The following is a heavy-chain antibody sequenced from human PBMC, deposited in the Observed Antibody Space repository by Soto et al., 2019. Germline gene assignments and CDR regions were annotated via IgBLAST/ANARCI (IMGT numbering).Heavy chain of an antibody. CDR2: FDPEDGET. CDR3: ATAGRYGDYVANFDY. Sequence: QVQLVQSGAEVKKPGASVKVSCKVSGYTLTELSMHWVRQAPGKGLEWMGGFDPEDGETIYAQKFQGRVTMTEETSTDTAYMELSSRRSEDTAVYYCATAGRYGDYVANFDYWGQGTLVTVSS. D-gene: IGHD4-17*01. V-gene: IGHV1-24*01. J-gene: IGHJ4*02. CDR1: GYTLTELS.